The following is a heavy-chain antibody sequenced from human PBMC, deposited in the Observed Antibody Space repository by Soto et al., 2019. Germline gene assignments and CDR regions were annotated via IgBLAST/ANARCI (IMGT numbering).Heavy chain of an antibody. CDR2: IYYGGST. CDR3: ARQRTSVVTQASFDV. V-gene: IGHV4-39*01. Sequence: SETLSLTCTVTVESISSRSYYWGWIRQPPGKGLEWIGSIYYGGSTYNNPSLSSRVSMSIDTSKDQFSLKLKSVTAADTALYFCARQRTSVVTQASFDVWGPGSLVTV. J-gene: IGHJ4*02. CDR1: VESISSRSYY. D-gene: IGHD2-21*02.